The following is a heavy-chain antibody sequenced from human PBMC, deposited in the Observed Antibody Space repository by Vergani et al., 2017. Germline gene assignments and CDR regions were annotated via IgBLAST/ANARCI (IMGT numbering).Heavy chain of an antibody. CDR3: ARDGGEYDKDALDV. CDR1: GGSFSTGGQS. J-gene: IGHJ3*01. V-gene: IGHV4-61*02. Sequence: QLHLQESGPGLVKPSETLSLTCTVSGGSFSTGGQSWTWLRQSAGKGLEWIGRIYTSGATNYNPSLRSRAIMSVAASKKQFSLKLTSVTAADTAVYYCARDGGEYDKDALDVWGQGTKVTVTS. D-gene: IGHD2-21*01. CDR2: IYTSGAT.